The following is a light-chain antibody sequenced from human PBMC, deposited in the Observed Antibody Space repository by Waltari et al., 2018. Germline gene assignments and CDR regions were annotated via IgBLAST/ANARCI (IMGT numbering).Light chain of an antibody. Sequence: QSVLTQPPSMSGAPGQKVTIPCTGGSSNVGAGYDGHWYQQFPGTAPKLLIFGNTNRPAGVPGRFSGSRSGTSASLAIAGLQSEDEAVYYCQSFDSSLSASVFGGGTKLTVL. J-gene: IGLJ3*02. V-gene: IGLV1-40*01. CDR1: SSNVGAGYD. CDR3: QSFDSSLSASV. CDR2: GNT.